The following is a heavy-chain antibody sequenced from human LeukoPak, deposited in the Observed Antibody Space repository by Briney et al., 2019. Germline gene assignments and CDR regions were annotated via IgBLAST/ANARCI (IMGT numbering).Heavy chain of an antibody. D-gene: IGHD3-22*01. Sequence: PGGSLRLSCAASGFTFSSYGMHWVRQAPGKGLEWVAVIWFDRSNKYYADSVKGRFTISRDNSKNTLYLQMNSLRAEDTAVYYCAIHDYYDSSGYLKLYYYYYYGMDVWGQGTTVTVSS. CDR2: IWFDRSNK. V-gene: IGHV3-33*01. CDR3: AIHDYYDSSGYLKLYYYYYYGMDV. CDR1: GFTFSSYG. J-gene: IGHJ6*02.